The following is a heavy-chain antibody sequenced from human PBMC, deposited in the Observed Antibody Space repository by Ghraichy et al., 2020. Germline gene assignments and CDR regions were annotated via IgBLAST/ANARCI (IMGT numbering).Heavy chain of an antibody. CDR1: GGTFSSYA. Sequence: SVKVSCKASGGTFSSYAISWVRQAPGQGLEWMGGIIPIFGTANYAQKFQGRVTITADKSTSTAYMELSSLRSEDTAVYYCARVVAATLAAFDIWGQGTMVTVSS. CDR3: ARVVAATLAAFDI. CDR2: IIPIFGTA. D-gene: IGHD2-15*01. J-gene: IGHJ3*02. V-gene: IGHV1-69*06.